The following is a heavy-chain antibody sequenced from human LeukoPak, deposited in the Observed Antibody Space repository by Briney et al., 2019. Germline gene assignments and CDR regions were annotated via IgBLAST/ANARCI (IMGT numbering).Heavy chain of an antibody. CDR2: INHSGST. V-gene: IGHV4-34*01. CDR3: ARNLGYCSGGSCLFVP. Sequence: SETLSLTCAVYGGSFSGYYWSWIRQPPGKGLEWIGEINHSGSTNYNPSLKSRVTISVDTSKNQFSLKLSSVTAADTAVYYCARNLGYCSGGSCLFVPWGQGTLSPSPQ. CDR1: GGSFSGYY. J-gene: IGHJ5*02. D-gene: IGHD2-15*01.